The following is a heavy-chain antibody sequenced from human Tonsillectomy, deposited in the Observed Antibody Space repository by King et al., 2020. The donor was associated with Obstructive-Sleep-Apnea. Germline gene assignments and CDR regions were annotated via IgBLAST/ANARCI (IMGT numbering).Heavy chain of an antibody. CDR2: IIPILGIA. Sequence: QLVQSGAEVKKPGSSMRVSCRASGGTFSSYAISWVRRAPGQGLEWMGGIIPILGIANYAQKFQGRVTITADKFTSKAYMELSSLRSEETAVYYCARGSYYYDSSGYPINWFDPWGQGTLVTVSS. CDR1: GGTFSSYA. V-gene: IGHV1-69*04. J-gene: IGHJ5*02. CDR3: ARGSYYYDSSGYPINWFDP. D-gene: IGHD3-22*01.